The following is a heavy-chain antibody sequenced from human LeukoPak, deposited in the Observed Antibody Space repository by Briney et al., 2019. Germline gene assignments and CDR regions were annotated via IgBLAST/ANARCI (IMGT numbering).Heavy chain of an antibody. CDR2: ISSSSSTI. J-gene: IGHJ3*02. CDR3: TRDHHRRHYDSQARNTFDI. D-gene: IGHD3-22*01. V-gene: IGHV3-48*01. Sequence: PGGSLRLSCAASGFTFSSYWMSWVRQAPGKGLEWVSYISSSSSTIYYADSVRGRFTISRDNAKNSLYLQMNSLRAEDTAVYYCTRDHHRRHYDSQARNTFDIWGQGTMVTVSS. CDR1: GFTFSSYW.